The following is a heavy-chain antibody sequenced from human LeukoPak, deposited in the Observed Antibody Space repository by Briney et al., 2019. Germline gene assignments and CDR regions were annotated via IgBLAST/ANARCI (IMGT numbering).Heavy chain of an antibody. D-gene: IGHD3-16*01. V-gene: IGHV3-23*01. CDR3: ARDSGPHYDYVWGSYSSGSDNAFDI. CDR1: GFTFSSYA. CDR2: ISGSGGST. J-gene: IGHJ3*02. Sequence: QPGGSLRLSCAASGFTFSSYAMSWVRQAPGKGLEWVSGISGSGGSTYYADSVKGRFTISRDNSKNTLYLQMTSLRAEDTAVYYCARDSGPHYDYVWGSYSSGSDNAFDIWGQGTMVTVSS.